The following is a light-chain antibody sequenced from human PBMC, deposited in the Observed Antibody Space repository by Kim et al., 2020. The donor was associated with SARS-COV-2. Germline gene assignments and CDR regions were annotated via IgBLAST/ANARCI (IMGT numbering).Light chain of an antibody. V-gene: IGLV2-14*04. CDR1: SIDVGGYNY. J-gene: IGLJ3*02. CDR2: DVN. Sequence: GQSITISCTGTSIDVGGYNYVSWYQQHPVKAPKLLIYDVNKRPSGVSNRFSGSKSGNTASLTISGLQAEDEADFYCSSYTRSDTWVFGGGTKLTVL. CDR3: SSYTRSDTWV.